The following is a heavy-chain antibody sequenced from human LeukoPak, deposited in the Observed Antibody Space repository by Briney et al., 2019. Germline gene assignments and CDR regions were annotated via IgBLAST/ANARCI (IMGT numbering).Heavy chain of an antibody. CDR1: GYTFTGYY. J-gene: IGHJ4*02. V-gene: IGHV1-2*02. Sequence: ASVKVSCKASGYTFTGYYIHWVRQAPGQGLEWMGWINPNNGDTNFAQKFQGRVTMTRDTSISTVYMELSRLRSDDTAVYYCARESIGGYGFDYWGQGTPVTVAS. CDR3: ARESIGGYGFDY. CDR2: INPNNGDT. D-gene: IGHD6-25*01.